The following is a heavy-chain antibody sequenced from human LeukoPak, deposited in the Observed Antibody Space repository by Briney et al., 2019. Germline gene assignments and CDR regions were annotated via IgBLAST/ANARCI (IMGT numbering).Heavy chain of an antibody. Sequence: PGGSLRLSCAASGFTFSSYSMNWVRQAPGKGLGWVSSISSSSSYIYYADSVKGRFTISRDNAKNSLYLQMNSLRAEDTAVYYCASVRYFDWLFDYWGQGTLVTVSS. J-gene: IGHJ4*02. CDR3: ASVRYFDWLFDY. CDR2: ISSSSSYI. D-gene: IGHD3-9*01. CDR1: GFTFSSYS. V-gene: IGHV3-21*01.